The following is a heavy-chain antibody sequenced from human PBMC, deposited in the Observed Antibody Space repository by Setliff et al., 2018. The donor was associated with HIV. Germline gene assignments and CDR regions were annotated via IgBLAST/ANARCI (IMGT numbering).Heavy chain of an antibody. CDR3: ARGAYGSGSYEINF. CDR1: GYTFTSYY. D-gene: IGHD3-10*01. J-gene: IGHJ4*02. V-gene: IGHV1-46*01. CDR2: INPSGGST. Sequence: ASVKVSCKASGYTFTSYYIHWVRQAPGQGLEWMGRINPSGGSTSYAQKFQGRVTMTRDTSTSTVFMDLSSLSFEDTAVYYCARGAYGSGSYEINFWGQGTLVTVSS.